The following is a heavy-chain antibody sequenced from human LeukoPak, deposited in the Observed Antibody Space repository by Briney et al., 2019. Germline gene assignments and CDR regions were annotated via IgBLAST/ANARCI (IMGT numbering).Heavy chain of an antibody. Sequence: PSETLSLTCAVYGGSFSGYYWSWIRQPPGKGLEWIGEINHSGSTNYNPSLKSRVTISVDTSKNQFSLKLSSVTAADTAVYYCAREGLGYYGSGSQKNWFDPWGQGTLVTVSS. J-gene: IGHJ5*02. D-gene: IGHD3-10*01. CDR3: AREGLGYYGSGSQKNWFDP. CDR2: INHSGST. V-gene: IGHV4-34*01. CDR1: GGSFSGYY.